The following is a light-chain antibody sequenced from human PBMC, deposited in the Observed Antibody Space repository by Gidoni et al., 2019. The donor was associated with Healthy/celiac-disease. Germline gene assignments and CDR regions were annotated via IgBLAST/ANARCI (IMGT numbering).Light chain of an antibody. V-gene: IGKV3-11*01. J-gene: IGKJ4*01. Sequence: EIVLTPSPATLSLSPGERATLSCRASQSVSSYLAWYQQKPVQAPRLLIYDASNRATGIPARFSGSGSGTDFTLTISSLEPEDFAVYYCQQRSNYPLTFGGGTKVEIK. CDR2: DAS. CDR1: QSVSSY. CDR3: QQRSNYPLT.